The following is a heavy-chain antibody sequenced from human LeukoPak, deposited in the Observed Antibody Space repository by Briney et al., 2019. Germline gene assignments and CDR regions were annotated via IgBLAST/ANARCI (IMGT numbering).Heavy chain of an antibody. D-gene: IGHD4-17*01. V-gene: IGHV4-59*06. CDR2: IYYSGST. CDR3: ARDIGTVTTRGGLDY. Sequence: SETLSLTCTVSGGSISPYYWSWIRQPPGKGLEWIGYIYYSGSTYYNPSLKSRVTISVDTSKNQFSLKLSSVTAADTAVYYCARDIGTVTTRGGLDYWGQGTLVTVSS. CDR1: GGSISPYY. J-gene: IGHJ4*02.